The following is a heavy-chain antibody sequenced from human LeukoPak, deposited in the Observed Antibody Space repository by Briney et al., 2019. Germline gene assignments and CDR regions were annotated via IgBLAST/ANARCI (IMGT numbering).Heavy chain of an antibody. D-gene: IGHD3-3*01. CDR2: IYNSGTT. Sequence: VSGGSXXSYYXXWIRQPPGKGLEWIGYIYNSGTTNYNPSLKSRVTIAVDTSRNQFSLKLSSVTAADTAVYYCARGGYYTSVGFDPWGQGTLVTVSS. CDR3: ARGGYYTSVGFDP. J-gene: IGHJ5*02. V-gene: IGHV4-59*01. CDR1: GGSXXSYY.